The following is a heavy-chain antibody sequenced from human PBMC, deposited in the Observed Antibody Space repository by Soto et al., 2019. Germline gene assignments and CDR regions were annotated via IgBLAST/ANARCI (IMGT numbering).Heavy chain of an antibody. CDR1: GYSLTSYW. D-gene: IGHD3-22*01. V-gene: IGHV5-51*01. CDR2: IYPGDSDT. Sequence: GESLNISCKGSGYSLTSYWIGLCRQIPWKGLEWMGIIYPGDSDTRYSPSFQGQVTISADKSISTAYLQWSSLKASDTAMYYCARNQHYYDRTGAFDIWGQGTMVTVSS. J-gene: IGHJ3*02. CDR3: ARNQHYYDRTGAFDI.